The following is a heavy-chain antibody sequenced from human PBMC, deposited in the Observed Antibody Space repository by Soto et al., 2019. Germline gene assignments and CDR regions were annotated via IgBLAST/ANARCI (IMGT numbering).Heavy chain of an antibody. J-gene: IGHJ3*02. CDR2: IIPILGIA. V-gene: IGHV1-69*02. D-gene: IGHD2-15*01. CDR3: ASEGIVVVVAATDAFDI. CDR1: GGTFSSYT. Sequence: QVQLVQSGAEVKKPGSSVKVSCKASGGTFSSYTISWVRQAPGQGLEWMGRIIPILGIANYAQKFQGRVTITADKSTSTAYMELSSLRSEDTAVYYCASEGIVVVVAATDAFDICGQGTMVTVSS.